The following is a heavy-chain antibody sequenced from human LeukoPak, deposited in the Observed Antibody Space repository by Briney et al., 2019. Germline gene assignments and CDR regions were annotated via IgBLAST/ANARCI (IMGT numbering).Heavy chain of an antibody. CDR1: GFTLSSYA. V-gene: IGHV3-23*01. D-gene: IGHD5-24*01. Sequence: GGSLRLSCAASGFTLSSYAMSWVRQGPGKGLEWVSAISVSGNTYHADSVKGRFTVSRDNSKNTLYLQMNSLRAEDTAVYYCAKDLGEMATIYWYFDLWGRGTLVTVSS. CDR3: AKDLGEMATIYWYFDL. CDR2: ISVSGNT. J-gene: IGHJ2*01.